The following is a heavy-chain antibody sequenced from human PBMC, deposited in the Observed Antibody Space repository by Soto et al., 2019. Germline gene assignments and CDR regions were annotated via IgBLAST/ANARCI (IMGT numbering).Heavy chain of an antibody. J-gene: IGHJ5*01. CDR3: ARGRYCLTGRCFPNWFDS. Sequence: QVHLLESGPGLVKPSQTLSLTCSVSGDSISTVDYFWAWIRQPPGQALEYIGYIYKSTTTYYNPSFASRVAIFLDTSKSQCSLNVNSVTAADTAVYFCARGRYCLTGRCFPNWFDSWGQGTLVTVSS. V-gene: IGHV4-30-4*01. D-gene: IGHD2-15*01. CDR2: IYKSTTT. CDR1: GDSISTVDYF.